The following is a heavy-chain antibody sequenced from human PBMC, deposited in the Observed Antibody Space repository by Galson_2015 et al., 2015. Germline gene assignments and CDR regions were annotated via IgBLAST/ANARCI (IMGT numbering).Heavy chain of an antibody. CDR3: ARGTGVSSWYLNAFDI. V-gene: IGHV4-39*01. D-gene: IGHD6-13*01. CDR2: IYYSGST. Sequence: ETLSLTCTVSGGSISSSSYYWGWIRQPPGKGLEWIGSIYYSGSTYYNPSLKSRVTISVDTSKNQFSLKLSSVTAADTAVYYCARGTGVSSWYLNAFDIWGQGTMVTVSS. CDR1: GGSISSSSYY. J-gene: IGHJ3*02.